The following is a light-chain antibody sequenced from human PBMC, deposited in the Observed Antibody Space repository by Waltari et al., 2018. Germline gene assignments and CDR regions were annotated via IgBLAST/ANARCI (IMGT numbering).Light chain of an antibody. CDR1: QTVLLSANNKNY. CDR3: QQYYTPPALT. Sequence: DIVMTQSPDSLAVSLGERATISCKSSQTVLLSANNKNYLAWYQQKPGQPPKLLFHWASVRESGVPDRFSGSGSGTEFTLTISSLQAEDVAVYYCQQYYTPPALTFGGGTRVEIK. CDR2: WAS. J-gene: IGKJ4*01. V-gene: IGKV4-1*01.